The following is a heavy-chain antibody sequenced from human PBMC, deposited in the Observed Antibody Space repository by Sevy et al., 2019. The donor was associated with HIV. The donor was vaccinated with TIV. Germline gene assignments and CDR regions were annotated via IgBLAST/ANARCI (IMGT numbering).Heavy chain of an antibody. CDR1: GYDFSTSW. D-gene: IGHD1-26*01. J-gene: IGHJ6*02. CDR3: ARRGILLRGGDYFYFGLDV. Sequence: GESLKISCKGSGYDFSTSWIAWVRQMPGKGLELMGIIFPGDSDTRYSPSFQGQVTISADKSIRTSYLQWRSLKASETAIYYCARRGILLRGGDYFYFGLDVWGQGTTVTVSS. V-gene: IGHV5-51*01. CDR2: IFPGDSDT.